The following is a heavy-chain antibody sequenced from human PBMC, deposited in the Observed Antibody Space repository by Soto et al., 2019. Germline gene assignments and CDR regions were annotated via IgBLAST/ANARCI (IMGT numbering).Heavy chain of an antibody. CDR1: GFTFSSYW. V-gene: IGHV3-7*01. CDR3: ARSLSDSSGWYGRNYYYGMDV. J-gene: IGHJ6*02. D-gene: IGHD6-19*01. CDR2: IKQDGSEK. Sequence: GGSLRLSCAASGFTFSSYWMSWVRQAPGKGLEWVANIKQDGSEKYYVDSVKGRFTISRDNAKNSLYLQMNSLRAEDTAVYYCARSLSDSSGWYGRNYYYGMDVWGQGTTVTVS.